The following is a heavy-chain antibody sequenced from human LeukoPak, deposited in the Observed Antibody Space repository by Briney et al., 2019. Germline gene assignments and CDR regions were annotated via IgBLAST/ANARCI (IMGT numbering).Heavy chain of an antibody. J-gene: IGHJ4*02. V-gene: IGHV4-59*01. D-gene: IGHD7-27*01. CDR1: GGSISSYY. CDR2: IYYSGST. Sequence: NPSETLSLTCTVSGGSISSYYWSWIRQPPGKGLEWIGYIYYSGSTEYNPSLRSRITISLEMSKQQFSPNLTSVTAADTAIYYCASNTGTVFDYWGQGALVTVSS. CDR3: ASNTGTVFDY.